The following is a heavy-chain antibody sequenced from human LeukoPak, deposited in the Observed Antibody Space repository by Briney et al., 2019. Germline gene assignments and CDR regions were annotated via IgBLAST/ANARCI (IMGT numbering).Heavy chain of an antibody. CDR3: ARHHIVRPLATGYYYYYYMDV. D-gene: IGHD5-12*01. Sequence: SETLSLTCTVSGGSVSSGSYYWSWIRQPPGKGLEWIGYIYYSGSTNYNPSLKSRVTISVGTSKNQFSLKLSSVTAADTTVYYCARHHIVRPLATGYYYYYYMDVWGKGTTVTVSS. V-gene: IGHV4-61*01. CDR1: GGSVSSGSYY. CDR2: IYYSGST. J-gene: IGHJ6*03.